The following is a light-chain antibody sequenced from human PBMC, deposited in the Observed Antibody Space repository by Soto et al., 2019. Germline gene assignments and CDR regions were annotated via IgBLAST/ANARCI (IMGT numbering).Light chain of an antibody. Sequence: EIVLTQSPGTLSLSPGERATLSCRASQSVSSSCLGWYQQKPGQAPRLLIYDAYSRVTGSPDRFSGSGSGTDFTLTISRLEPEDFAVYYCQHYCSSPITFGQGTRLEIK. CDR1: QSVSSSC. CDR3: QHYCSSPIT. CDR2: DAY. J-gene: IGKJ5*01. V-gene: IGKV3-20*01.